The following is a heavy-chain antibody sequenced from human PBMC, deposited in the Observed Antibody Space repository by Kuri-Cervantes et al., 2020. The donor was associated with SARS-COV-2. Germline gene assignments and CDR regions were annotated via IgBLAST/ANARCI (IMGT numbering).Heavy chain of an antibody. CDR1: GFTFSSYA. J-gene: IGHJ4*02. V-gene: IGHV3-7*01. CDR2: IKQDGSEK. CDR3: AREGFLEWLPFDY. D-gene: IGHD3-3*01. Sequence: GESLKISCAASGFTFSSYAMSWVRQAPGKGLEWVANIKQDGSEKYYVDSVKGRFTISRDNAKNSLYLQMNSLRAEDTAVYYCAREGFLEWLPFDYWGQGILVTVSS.